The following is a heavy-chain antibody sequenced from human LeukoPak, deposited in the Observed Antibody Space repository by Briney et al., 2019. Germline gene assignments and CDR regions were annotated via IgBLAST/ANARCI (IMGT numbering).Heavy chain of an antibody. CDR3: AKRRYYDSSGYPRRGIDY. V-gene: IGHV3-23*01. CDR1: GFTFSSYA. J-gene: IGHJ4*02. Sequence: GGSLRLSCAASGFTFSSYAMSWVRQAPGKGLEWVSAISGSGGSTYYADSVKGRFTISRDNSKNTLYLQMNSLRAEDTAVYYCAKRRYYDSSGYPRRGIDYWGQGSLVTVSS. CDR2: ISGSGGST. D-gene: IGHD3-22*01.